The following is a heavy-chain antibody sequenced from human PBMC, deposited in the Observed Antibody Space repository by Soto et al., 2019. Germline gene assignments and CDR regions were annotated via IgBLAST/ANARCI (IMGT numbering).Heavy chain of an antibody. CDR2: ISHSGIT. Sequence: SETLSLTCAVSGGSITIANWWTWVRQPPGGGLEWIGEISHSGITNYKASLKSRVTMSVDKTKNDVSLKLTSVTAADTAVYYCARVLRGWFDPWGQGTPVTVSS. J-gene: IGHJ5*02. CDR1: GGSITIANW. CDR3: ARVLRGWFDP. V-gene: IGHV4-4*02.